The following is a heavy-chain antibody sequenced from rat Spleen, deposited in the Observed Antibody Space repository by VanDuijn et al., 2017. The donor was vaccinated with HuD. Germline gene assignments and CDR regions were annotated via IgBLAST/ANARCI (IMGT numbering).Heavy chain of an antibody. CDR3: TRSPGDFYDY. V-gene: IGHV5-29*01. D-gene: IGHD1-4*01. Sequence: EVQLVESGGGLVQPGRSLKLSCTASGFTFSNYGMAWVRQAPTKGLEWVATISYDGSGTYYRDSVKGRFTISRDNAKSTLYLQMNSLRSEDTATYYCTRSPGDFYDYWGQGVMVTVSS. CDR2: ISYDGSGT. CDR1: GFTFSNYG. J-gene: IGHJ2*01.